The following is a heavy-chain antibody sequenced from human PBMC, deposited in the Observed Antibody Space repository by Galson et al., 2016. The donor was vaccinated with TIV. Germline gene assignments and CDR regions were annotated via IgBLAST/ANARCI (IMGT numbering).Heavy chain of an antibody. D-gene: IGHD3-16*02. Sequence: SLRLSCAASGLTFSSYGMHWVRQAPGKGLEWVAGIWYDGSKKNYADSVKGRFTISRDNSKNTVYLQMDSLRAEDTAVYYCAKDSYSFIVGYFDYWGQGTLVTVSS. CDR1: GLTFSSYG. CDR3: AKDSYSFIVGYFDY. V-gene: IGHV3-33*06. J-gene: IGHJ4*02. CDR2: IWYDGSKK.